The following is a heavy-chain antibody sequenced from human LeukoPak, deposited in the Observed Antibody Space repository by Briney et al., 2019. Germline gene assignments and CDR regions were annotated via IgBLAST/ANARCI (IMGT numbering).Heavy chain of an antibody. Sequence: SQTLSLTCAISGDSVSSNSAAWNWIRQSPSRGLEWLGRTYYRSKWYNDYAVSVKSRITINPDTSKNQFSLQLNSVTPEDTAVYYCARENLDPSSSWQYYFDYWGQGTLVTVSS. CDR2: TYYRSKWYN. V-gene: IGHV6-1*01. J-gene: IGHJ4*02. CDR1: GDSVSSNSAA. D-gene: IGHD6-13*01. CDR3: ARENLDPSSSWQYYFDY.